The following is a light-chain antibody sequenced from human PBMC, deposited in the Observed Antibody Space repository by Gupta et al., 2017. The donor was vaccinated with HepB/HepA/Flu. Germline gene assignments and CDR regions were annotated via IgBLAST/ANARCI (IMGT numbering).Light chain of an antibody. J-gene: IGLJ2*01. CDR3: CSFALSSSVV. V-gene: IGLV2-23*02. CDR1: SSDIGTYNL. Sequence: SALTQPASVSGSPGQSITISCTGTSSDIGTYNLASWYQQHPGKAPKLIIYKVNERPSGVSNRFSGSKSGNTASLTISGLQAEDEADYYCCSFALSSSVVFGGGTKLTVL. CDR2: KVN.